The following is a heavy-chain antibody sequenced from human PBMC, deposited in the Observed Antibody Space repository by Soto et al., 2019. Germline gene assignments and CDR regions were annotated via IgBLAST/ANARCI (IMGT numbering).Heavy chain of an antibody. CDR3: ARDLDEYSSSPGAAAYFQH. Sequence: GGSLGLSCAASGFTFSSYGMHWVRQAPGKGLEWVAVIWYDGSNKYYADSVKGRFTISRDNSKNTLYLQMNSPRAEDTAVYYCARDLDEYSSSPGAAAYFQHWGQGTLVTVSS. V-gene: IGHV3-33*01. CDR2: IWYDGSNK. J-gene: IGHJ1*01. CDR1: GFTFSSYG. D-gene: IGHD6-6*01.